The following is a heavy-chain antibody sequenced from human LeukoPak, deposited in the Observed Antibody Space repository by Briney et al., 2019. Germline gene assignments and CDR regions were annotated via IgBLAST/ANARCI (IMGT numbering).Heavy chain of an antibody. D-gene: IGHD1-26*01. J-gene: IGHJ4*02. CDR3: ARDLPPWELWTGNFDY. V-gene: IGHV3-21*01. Sequence: ETLSLTCTVSGGSISSSSYYWGWIRQPPGKGLEWVSSISSSSSYIYYADSVKGRFTISRDNAKNSLYLQMNSLRAEDTAVYYCARDLPPWELWTGNFDYWGQGTLVTVSS. CDR1: GGSISSSS. CDR2: ISSSSSYI.